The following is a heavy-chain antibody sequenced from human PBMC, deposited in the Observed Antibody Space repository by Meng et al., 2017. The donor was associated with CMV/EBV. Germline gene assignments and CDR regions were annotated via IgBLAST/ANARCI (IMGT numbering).Heavy chain of an antibody. CDR3: AREFGSGDY. Sequence: GESLKISCAASGFTFSSYSMNWVRQAPGKGLEWVSSISSSSSYIYYADSVKGRFTISRDNAKNTLYLQMNSLRVEDTAVYYCAREFGSGDYWGQGALVTVSS. CDR2: ISSSSSYI. J-gene: IGHJ4*02. CDR1: GFTFSSYS. D-gene: IGHD3-3*01. V-gene: IGHV3-21*01.